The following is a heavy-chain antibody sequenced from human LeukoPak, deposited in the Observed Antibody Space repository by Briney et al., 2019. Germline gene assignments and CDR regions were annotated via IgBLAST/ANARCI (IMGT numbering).Heavy chain of an antibody. D-gene: IGHD1-26*01. J-gene: IGHJ4*02. CDR1: GYTFTSYG. V-gene: IGHV1-18*01. CDR2: ISAYNGNT. CDR3: ARVPLVGATPRWVSRFDY. Sequence: ASVKVSCKASGYTFTSYGISWVRQAPGRGLEWMGWISAYNGNTNYAQKLQGRVTMTTDTSTSTAYMELRSLRSDDTAVYYCARVPLVGATPRWVSRFDYWGQGTLVTVSS.